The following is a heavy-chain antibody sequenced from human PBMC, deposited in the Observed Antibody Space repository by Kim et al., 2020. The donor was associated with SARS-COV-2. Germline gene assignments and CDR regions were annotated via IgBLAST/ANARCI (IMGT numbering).Heavy chain of an antibody. D-gene: IGHD3-22*01. CDR2: IWYDGSNK. CDR3: ARPALGVTMIVGDSEYFQH. J-gene: IGHJ1*01. V-gene: IGHV3-33*01. CDR1: GFTFSSYG. Sequence: GGSLRLSCAASGFTFSSYGMHWVRQAPGKGLEWVAVIWYDGSNKYYADSVKGRFTISRDNSKNTLYLQMNSLRAEDTAVYYCARPALGVTMIVGDSEYFQHWGQCTLVTVSS.